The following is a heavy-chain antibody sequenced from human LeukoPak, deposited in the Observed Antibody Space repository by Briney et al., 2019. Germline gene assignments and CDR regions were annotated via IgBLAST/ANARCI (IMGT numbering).Heavy chain of an antibody. CDR3: AKIGGYYNY. D-gene: IGHD1-26*01. J-gene: IGHJ4*02. CDR2: ISGSGDRT. Sequence: PGGSLRLSCAASGFTLSDYYMSWVRQAPGKGLEWVSSISGSGDRTHYGDSVKGRFTISRDNSKNTLYLQMNSLRAEDTAVYYCAKIGGYYNYWGQGTLVTVSS. V-gene: IGHV3-23*01. CDR1: GFTLSDYY.